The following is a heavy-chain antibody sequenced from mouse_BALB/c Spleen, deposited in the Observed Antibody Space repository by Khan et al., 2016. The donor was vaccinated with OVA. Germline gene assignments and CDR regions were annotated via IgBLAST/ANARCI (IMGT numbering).Heavy chain of an antibody. V-gene: IGHV1-77*01. CDR2: ISPGSDDT. CDR3: ARRNYFGYTFAY. J-gene: IGHJ3*01. Sequence: QVQLQQSGAELARPGASVKLSCKASGYIFTDYYINWVKQRTGQGLEWIGEISPGSDDTYYHETFKGKATLTADKSSSTAYMQLSSLTSEDSAVYFCARRNYFGYTFAYWGQGTLVTVSA. D-gene: IGHD1-2*01. CDR1: GYIFTDYY.